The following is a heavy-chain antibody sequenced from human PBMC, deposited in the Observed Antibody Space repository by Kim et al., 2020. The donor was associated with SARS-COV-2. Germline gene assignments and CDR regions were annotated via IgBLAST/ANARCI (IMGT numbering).Heavy chain of an antibody. CDR3: ARDPYYDSSGHKDDY. J-gene: IGHJ4*02. CDR2: IYHSGST. Sequence: LRETLSLTCAVSGGSISSSNWWSWVRQPPGKGLEWIGEIYHSGSTNYNPSLKSRVTISVDKSKNQFSLKLSSVTAADTAVYYCARDPYYDSSGHKDDYWGQGTLVTVSS. D-gene: IGHD3-22*01. V-gene: IGHV4-4*02. CDR1: GGSISSSNW.